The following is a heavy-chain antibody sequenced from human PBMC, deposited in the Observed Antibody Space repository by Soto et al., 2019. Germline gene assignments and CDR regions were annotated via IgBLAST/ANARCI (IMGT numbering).Heavy chain of an antibody. CDR1: GFTFSSYS. J-gene: IGHJ6*02. D-gene: IGHD6-13*01. CDR3: ARDPPGIAAAGHGMDV. CDR2: ISSSSSYI. V-gene: IGHV3-21*01. Sequence: EVQLVESGGGLVKPGGSLRLSCAASGFTFSSYSMNWVRQAPGKGLEWVSSISSSSSYIYYADSVKGQFTISRDNAKNSLYLQMNSLRAEDTAVYYCARDPPGIAAAGHGMDVWGQGTTVTVSS.